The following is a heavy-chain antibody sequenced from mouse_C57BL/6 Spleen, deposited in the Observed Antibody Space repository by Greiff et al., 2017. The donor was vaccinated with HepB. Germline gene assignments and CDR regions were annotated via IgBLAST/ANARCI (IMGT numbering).Heavy chain of an antibody. CDR3: ARQINYGSSDDWYFDV. D-gene: IGHD1-1*01. V-gene: IGHV5-6*01. CDR2: ISSGGSYT. J-gene: IGHJ1*03. Sequence: EVKLVESGGDLVKPGGSLKLSCAASGFTFSSYGMSWVRQTPDKRLEWVATISSGGSYTYYPDSVKGRFTISRDNAKNTLYLQMSSLKSEDTAMYYWARQINYGSSDDWYFDVWGTGTTVTVSS. CDR1: GFTFSSYG.